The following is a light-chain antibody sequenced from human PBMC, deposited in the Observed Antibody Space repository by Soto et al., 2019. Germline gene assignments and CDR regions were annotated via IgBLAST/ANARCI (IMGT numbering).Light chain of an antibody. J-gene: IGKJ2*01. V-gene: IGKV1-39*01. CDR1: HSISPY. CDR3: QQTYISSATM. CDR2: DAS. Sequence: DIQMTQSPSSLSASVGDKVTITCRASHSISPYLNWYQHKPGKAPKLLIYDASALQSGVPSGFSGSGSGRDFTLNITRLQPEDFATYYCQQTYISSATMFGQGTKV.